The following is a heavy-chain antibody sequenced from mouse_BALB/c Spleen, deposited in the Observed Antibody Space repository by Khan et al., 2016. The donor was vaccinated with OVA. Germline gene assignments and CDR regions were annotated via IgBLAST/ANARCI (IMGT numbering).Heavy chain of an antibody. V-gene: IGHV3-2*02. CDR1: GYSITSNYA. J-gene: IGHJ4*01. D-gene: IGHD1-1*01. CDR2: ISYSGRT. Sequence: EVQLQESGPGLVKPSQSLSLTCTVTGYSITSNYAWNWIRPFPGNKLEWMGYISYSGRTSYIPSLKSRISITRDTSKNQFFLQLNSVTTEDTATYYCARGNYYGYAMDYWGQGTSVTVSS. CDR3: ARGNYYGYAMDY.